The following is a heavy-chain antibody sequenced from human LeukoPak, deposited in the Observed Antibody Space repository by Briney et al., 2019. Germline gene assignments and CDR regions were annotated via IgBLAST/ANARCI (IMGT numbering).Heavy chain of an antibody. CDR2: IDPSDSYT. J-gene: IGHJ3*02. Sequence: GEPLRISCKGSGYSFNSYWISWVRQMPGKGLEWMGRIDPSDSYTNYSPSFQGHVTISADKSISTAYLQWSSLKASDTAMYYCAGGYYDILTGWEGAFDIWGQGTMVTVSS. V-gene: IGHV5-10-1*01. CDR3: AGGYYDILTGWEGAFDI. CDR1: GYSFNSYW. D-gene: IGHD3-9*01.